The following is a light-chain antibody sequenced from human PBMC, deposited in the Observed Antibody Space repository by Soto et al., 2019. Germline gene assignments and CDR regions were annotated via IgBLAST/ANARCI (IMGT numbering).Light chain of an antibody. J-gene: IGLJ2*01. CDR1: SSSIGSNA. Sequence: QSVLTQPPSASGTPGQRVTISCSGSSSSIGSNAVNWYQHIPGTAPKLLISNDNQRPSGVPDRFSGSKSGTSASLAISGLQSEDDADYYCAAWDGSLSAVLFGGGTKLTVL. CDR3: AAWDGSLSAVL. V-gene: IGLV1-44*01. CDR2: NDN.